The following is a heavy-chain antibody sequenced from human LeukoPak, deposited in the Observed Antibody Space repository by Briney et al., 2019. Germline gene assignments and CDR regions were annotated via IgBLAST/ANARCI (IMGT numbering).Heavy chain of an antibody. D-gene: IGHD3-22*01. V-gene: IGHV3-23*01. CDR1: GVTLSKYG. CDR3: AKRGVVIRVILVGFHKEANYFDS. Sequence: GGSLRLSCAVSGVTLSKYGMSWVRQAPGKGVEWVAGISGSGGRTKYADSVKGRFTISTDNPKNTLYLQMNSLRAEDTAVYFCAKRGVVIRVILVGFHKEANYFDSWGQGVLVTVSS. CDR2: ISGSGGRT. J-gene: IGHJ4*02.